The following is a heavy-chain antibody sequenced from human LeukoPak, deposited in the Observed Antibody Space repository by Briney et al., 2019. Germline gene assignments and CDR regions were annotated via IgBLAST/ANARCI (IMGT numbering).Heavy chain of an antibody. Sequence: SETLSLTCAVYGGSFSGYYWSWIRQPPGKGLEWIGEINHSGSTNYNPSLKSRVTISVDASKNQFSLKLSSVTAADTAVYYCATSELGGDYWGQGTLVTVSS. CDR1: GGSFSGYY. CDR2: INHSGST. CDR3: ATSELGGDY. D-gene: IGHD1-26*01. V-gene: IGHV4-34*01. J-gene: IGHJ4*02.